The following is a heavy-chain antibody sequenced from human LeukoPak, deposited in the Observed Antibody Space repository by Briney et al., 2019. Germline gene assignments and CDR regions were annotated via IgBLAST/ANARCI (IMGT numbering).Heavy chain of an antibody. D-gene: IGHD3-22*01. J-gene: IGHJ4*02. CDR2: IYYSGST. CDR3: ARVRPPYYYDSSGYFDY. Sequence: PSETLSLTCTVSGGSISSSSYYWGWIRQPPGKGLEWIGNIYYSGSTYYNPSLESRVTISVDTSKNQFSLKLSSVTAADTAVYYCARVRPPYYYDSSGYFDYWGQGTLVTVSS. V-gene: IGHV4-39*07. CDR1: GGSISSSSYY.